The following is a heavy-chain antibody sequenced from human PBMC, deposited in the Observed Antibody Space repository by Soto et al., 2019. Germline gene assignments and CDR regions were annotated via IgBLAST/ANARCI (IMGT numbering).Heavy chain of an antibody. J-gene: IGHJ4*02. CDR1: GFTFSRYA. D-gene: IGHD5-18*01. CDR3: AKLQAYSYGPGAYFDS. CDR2: ISGSGGST. V-gene: IGHV3-23*01. Sequence: WGSLRLSCAASGFTFSRYAMSWVRQAPGKGLEWVSAISGSGGSTDYVDSVKGRFTISRDNSKNTLCLQMNSLRADDTAVYYCAKLQAYSYGPGAYFDSWGQGTLVTVSS.